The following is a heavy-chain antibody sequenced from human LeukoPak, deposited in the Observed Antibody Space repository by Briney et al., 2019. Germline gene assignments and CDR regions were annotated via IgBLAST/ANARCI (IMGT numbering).Heavy chain of an antibody. J-gene: IGHJ4*02. CDR3: ARAPADYADYYFDY. V-gene: IGHV3-30*04. D-gene: IGHD4-17*01. Sequence: GRSLRLSCAASGFTFSGYAMHWVRQAPGKGLEWVAVISYEGSNKDYADSVKGRFTISRDTSKSTLFLQMNSLRAGDTAVYYCARAPADYADYYFDYWGQGTLVTVSS. CDR2: ISYEGSNK. CDR1: GFTFSGYA.